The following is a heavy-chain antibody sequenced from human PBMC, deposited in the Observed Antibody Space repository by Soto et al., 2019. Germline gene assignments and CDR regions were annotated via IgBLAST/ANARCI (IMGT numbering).Heavy chain of an antibody. J-gene: IGHJ4*02. Sequence: PGGSLRLSCEASGFTFYSYWMNWVRQAPGKGLVWVSRINGDGSTINYADSVRGRFTVSRDNAKNTLYLHTHSLRAEDTAVYYCARGGYSTGRAASDYWGQGTLVTVSS. V-gene: IGHV3-74*01. D-gene: IGHD6-19*01. CDR2: INGDGSTI. CDR3: ARGGYSTGRAASDY. CDR1: GFTFYSYW.